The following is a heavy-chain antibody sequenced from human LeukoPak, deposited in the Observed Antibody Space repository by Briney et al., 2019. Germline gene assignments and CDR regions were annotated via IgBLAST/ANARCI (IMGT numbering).Heavy chain of an antibody. V-gene: IGHV4-30-2*01. Sequence: PSQTLSLTCAVSGGSISSGGYSWSWIRQPPGKGLEWIGYIYHSGSTHYNPSLKSRVTLSVDRSKNQFSLKLSSVTAADTAVYYCASQYYYDSSGYYGDYWGQGTLVTVSS. CDR2: IYHSGST. CDR1: GGSISSGGYS. D-gene: IGHD3-22*01. CDR3: ASQYYYDSSGYYGDY. J-gene: IGHJ4*02.